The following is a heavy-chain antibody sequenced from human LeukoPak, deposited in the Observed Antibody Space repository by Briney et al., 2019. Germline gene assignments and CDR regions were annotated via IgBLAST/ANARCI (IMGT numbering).Heavy chain of an antibody. CDR3: ARALPAASHTSLDC. CDR1: GFIVSGNY. V-gene: IGHV3-66*01. J-gene: IGHJ4*02. D-gene: IGHD6-13*01. Sequence: SGGSLRLSCAASGFIVSGNYMSWVRQAPGKGLEWVSIIYSDDTTYYTDSVKGRFTISRDISRNTVYLQMNSLSAEDTAVFYCARALPAASHTSLDCWGQGALVTVSS. CDR2: IYSDDTT.